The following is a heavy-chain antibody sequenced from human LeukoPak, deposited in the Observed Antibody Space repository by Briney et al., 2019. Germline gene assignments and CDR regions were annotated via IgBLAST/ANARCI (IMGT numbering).Heavy chain of an antibody. V-gene: IGHV3-11*01. D-gene: IGHD1-26*01. CDR3: ARRGLVGATPDLDY. CDR1: GFTFSDYY. J-gene: IGHJ4*02. CDR2: ISSSGSTI. Sequence: PGGSLRLSCAASGFTFSDYYMSWIRQAPGKGLEWVSYISSSGSTIYYADSVKGRFTISRDNAKNSPYLQMNSLRAEDTAVYYCARRGLVGATPDLDYWGQGTLVTVSS.